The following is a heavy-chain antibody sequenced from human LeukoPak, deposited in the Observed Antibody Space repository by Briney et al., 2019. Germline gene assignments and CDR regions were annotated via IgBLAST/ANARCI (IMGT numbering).Heavy chain of an antibody. Sequence: GGSLRLSCAASGFTFSSYSMNWVRQAPGKGLEWVSSISSSSSYIYYADSVKGRFTISRDNAKNSLYLQMNSLRAEDTAVYYCARDAKEMYDPLTYWGQGTLVTVSS. V-gene: IGHV3-21*01. D-gene: IGHD2-8*01. CDR1: GFTFSSYS. CDR2: ISSSSSYI. J-gene: IGHJ4*02. CDR3: ARDAKEMYDPLTY.